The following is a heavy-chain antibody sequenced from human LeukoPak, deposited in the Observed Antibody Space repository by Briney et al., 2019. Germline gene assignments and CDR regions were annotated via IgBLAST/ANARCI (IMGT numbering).Heavy chain of an antibody. CDR1: GYTFTSYD. J-gene: IGHJ6*03. CDR3: ARGYKIVVVRFMNYYYYYMDV. V-gene: IGHV1-8*01. Sequence: GASVKVSCKASGYTFTSYDINWVRQATGQGLEWMGWMNPNGGNTGYAQKFQGRVTMTRNTSISTAYMELSSLRSEDTAVYYCARGYKIVVVRFMNYYYYYMDVWGKGTTVTVSS. D-gene: IGHD3-22*01. CDR2: MNPNGGNT.